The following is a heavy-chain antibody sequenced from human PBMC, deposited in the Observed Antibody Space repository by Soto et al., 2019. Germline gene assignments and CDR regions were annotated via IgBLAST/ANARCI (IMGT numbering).Heavy chain of an antibody. V-gene: IGHV3-30*18. J-gene: IGHJ6*02. CDR2: ISYDGSNK. Sequence: TGGSLRLSCAASGFTFSSYVMHWVRQSPGKGLEWVAVISYDGSNKYYADSVKGRFTISRDNSKNTLYLQMNSLRAEDTAVYYCAKDLYSSSWYYYYGMDVWGQGTTVTVSS. CDR3: AKDLYSSSWYYYYGMDV. D-gene: IGHD6-13*01. CDR1: GFTFSSYV.